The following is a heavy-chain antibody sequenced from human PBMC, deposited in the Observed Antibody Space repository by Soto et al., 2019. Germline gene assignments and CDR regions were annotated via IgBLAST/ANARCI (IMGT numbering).Heavy chain of an antibody. CDR1: GYTFTSYG. J-gene: IGHJ5*02. CDR2: ISAYNGNT. CDR3: ARAPLYDSSGYYYDGWFDP. Sequence: QVQLVQSGAEVKKPGASVKVSCKASGYTFTSYGISWVRQAPGQGLEWMGWISAYNGNTNYAQKLQSRVTMTTDTSTSTAYMELRSLRSDDTAVYYCARAPLYDSSGYYYDGWFDPWGQGTLVTVSS. D-gene: IGHD3-22*01. V-gene: IGHV1-18*01.